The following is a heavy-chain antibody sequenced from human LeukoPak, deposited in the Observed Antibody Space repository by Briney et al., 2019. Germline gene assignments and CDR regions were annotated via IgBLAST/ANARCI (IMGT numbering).Heavy chain of an antibody. Sequence: TGGSLRLSCAASGFTFSSYSMNWVRQAPGKGLEWVSSISSSSSYIYYADSVKGRFTISRDNAKNSLYPQMNSLRAEDTAVYFCAREISYGDYPSGDAFDNWGQGTMVTVSS. CDR3: AREISYGDYPSGDAFDN. J-gene: IGHJ3*02. CDR2: ISSSSSYI. CDR1: GFTFSSYS. V-gene: IGHV3-21*01. D-gene: IGHD4-17*01.